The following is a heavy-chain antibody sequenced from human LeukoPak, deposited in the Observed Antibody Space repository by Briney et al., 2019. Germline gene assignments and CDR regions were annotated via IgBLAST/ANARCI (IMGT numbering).Heavy chain of an antibody. CDR2: INHSGST. D-gene: IGHD5-24*01. V-gene: IGHV4-34*01. Sequence: SETLSLTCTVSGGSISSYYWSWIRQPPGKGLEWIGEINHSGSTNYNPSLKSRVTISVDTSKNQFSLKLSSVTAADTAVYYCARGLRGWLQLFYFDYWGQGTLVTVSS. CDR1: GGSISSYY. J-gene: IGHJ4*02. CDR3: ARGLRGWLQLFYFDY.